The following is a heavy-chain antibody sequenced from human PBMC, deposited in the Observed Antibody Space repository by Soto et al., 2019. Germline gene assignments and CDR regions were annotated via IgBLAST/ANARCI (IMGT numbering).Heavy chain of an antibody. CDR1: GGTFSSYA. CDR2: IIPIFGTA. J-gene: IGHJ4*02. CDR3: ARVDYYGSGSEYYFDY. V-gene: IGHV1-69*01. D-gene: IGHD3-10*01. Sequence: QVQLVQSGAEVKKPGSSVKVSCTASGGTFSSYAISWVRQAPGQGLEWMGGIIPIFGTANYAQKFQGRVTITADESTSTAYMELSSLRSEDTAVYYCARVDYYGSGSEYYFDYWGQGTLVTVSS.